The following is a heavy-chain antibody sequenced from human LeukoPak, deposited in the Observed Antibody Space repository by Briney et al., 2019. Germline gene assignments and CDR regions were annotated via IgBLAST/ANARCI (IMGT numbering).Heavy chain of an antibody. J-gene: IGHJ6*02. CDR1: GFTLSRHW. D-gene: IGHD2-2*02. V-gene: IGHV3-7*01. CDR3: ARGGARYPYGMDV. Sequence: GGSLRLSCAASGFTLSRHWMSWVRQAPGKGLEWVANIQQDGSDKNYVDSLKGRFTISRDNAKKSLSLQMNSLRAEDTAVYYCARGGARYPYGMDVWGQGTTVTVSS. CDR2: IQQDGSDK.